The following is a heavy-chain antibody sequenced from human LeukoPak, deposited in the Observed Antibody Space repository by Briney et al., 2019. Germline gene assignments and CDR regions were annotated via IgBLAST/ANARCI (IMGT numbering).Heavy chain of an antibody. Sequence: PGGSLRLSCAASGFTFSSYSMNSVREAPGKGLECVSSISSSSSYIYYADSVKGRFTISRDNAKNSLYLQMDSLRAEDRAVYYCARERARRGEVSVDYWGQGTLVTVSS. J-gene: IGHJ4*02. CDR3: ARERARRGEVSVDY. D-gene: IGHD3-10*01. V-gene: IGHV3-21*04. CDR2: ISSSSSYI. CDR1: GFTFSSYS.